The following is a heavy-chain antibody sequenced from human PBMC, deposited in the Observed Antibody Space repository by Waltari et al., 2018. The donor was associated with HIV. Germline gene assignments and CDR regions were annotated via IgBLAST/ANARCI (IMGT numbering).Heavy chain of an antibody. CDR3: AKDPMDIVATINYYGMDV. J-gene: IGHJ6*02. CDR2: ISGSGGST. Sequence: EVQLLESGGGLVQRGGSLRLPCAASGFTFSTLALGWVRQAPGKGLEWVAAISGSGGSTYYADSVKGRFTISRDNSKNTLYLQMNSLRAEDTAVYYCAKDPMDIVATINYYGMDVWGQGTTVTVSS. D-gene: IGHD5-12*01. CDR1: GFTFSTLA. V-gene: IGHV3-23*01.